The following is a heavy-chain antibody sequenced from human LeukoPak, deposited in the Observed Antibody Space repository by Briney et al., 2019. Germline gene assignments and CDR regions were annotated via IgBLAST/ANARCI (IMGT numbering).Heavy chain of an antibody. V-gene: IGHV1-69*04. CDR1: GGTFSSYA. Sequence: SVKVSCKASGGTFSSYAISWVRQAPGQGLEWMGRIIPILGIANYAQKFQGRVTITADKSTSTAYMELSSLRSEDTAVYYCARELRYYYDSSGYYSVNFDYWGQGTLVIVSS. CDR3: ARELRYYYDSSGYYSVNFDY. D-gene: IGHD3-22*01. CDR2: IIPILGIA. J-gene: IGHJ4*02.